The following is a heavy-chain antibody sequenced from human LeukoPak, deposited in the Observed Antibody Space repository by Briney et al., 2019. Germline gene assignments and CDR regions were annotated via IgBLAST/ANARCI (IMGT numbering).Heavy chain of an antibody. CDR2: INPSGGST. CDR3: ARDGPRIAALGEDFDY. J-gene: IGHJ4*02. CDR1: GYTFTSYY. V-gene: IGHV1-46*01. D-gene: IGHD6-6*01. Sequence: ASLNVSYKASGYTFTSYYMHWVRQAPGQRLEWMGIINPSGGSTSYAQKFQGRVTMTRDTSTSTVYMELSSLRSEDTAVYYCARDGPRIAALGEDFDYWGQGTLVTVSS.